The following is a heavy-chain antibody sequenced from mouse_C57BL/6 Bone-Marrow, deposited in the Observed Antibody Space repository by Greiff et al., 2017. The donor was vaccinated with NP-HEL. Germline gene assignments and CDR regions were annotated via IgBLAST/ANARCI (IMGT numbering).Heavy chain of an antibody. Sequence: VQLQQSGPELVKPGASVKMSCKASGYTFTDYNMHWVKQSHGKSLEWIGYINPNNGGTSYNQKFKGKATLTVNKSTSTAYMELRSLTSEDSAVYYCAPDYYDSSYNYAMDYWGQGTSVTVSS. D-gene: IGHD1-1*01. J-gene: IGHJ4*01. CDR1: GYTFTDYN. CDR2: INPNNGGT. CDR3: APDYYDSSYNYAMDY. V-gene: IGHV1-22*01.